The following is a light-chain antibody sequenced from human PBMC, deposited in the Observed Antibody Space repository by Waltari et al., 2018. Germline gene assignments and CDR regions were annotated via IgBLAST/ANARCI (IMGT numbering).Light chain of an antibody. CDR3: QQSYITTYT. J-gene: IGKJ2*01. Sequence: IQMTQSPSSLSASVGDRVPITCRASPSISSSLNWYQQIPGKAPKLLIYVASNLQSGVPSRFSGSGSGTDFSLTISSLQPEDFATYYCQQSYITTYTFGQGTKLEIK. V-gene: IGKV1-39*01. CDR1: PSISSS. CDR2: VAS.